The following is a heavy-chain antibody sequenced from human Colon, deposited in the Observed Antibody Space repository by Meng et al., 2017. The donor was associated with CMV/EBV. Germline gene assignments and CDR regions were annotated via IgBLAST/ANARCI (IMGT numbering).Heavy chain of an antibody. Sequence: GGSLRLSCEGSGFTFSSYSVSWVRQAPGKGLEWVSFISGSGGTTYYADSVKGRFTVSRDNSKNTLYLQMNSLRAEDTAVYYCAKGVGYCSSTSCSIFDYWGQGTLVTVSS. D-gene: IGHD2-2*03. CDR3: AKGVGYCSSTSCSIFDY. CDR2: ISGSGGTT. CDR1: GFTFSSYS. J-gene: IGHJ4*02. V-gene: IGHV3-23*01.